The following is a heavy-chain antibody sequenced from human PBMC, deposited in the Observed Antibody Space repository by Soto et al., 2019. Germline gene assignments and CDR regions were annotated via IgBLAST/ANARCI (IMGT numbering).Heavy chain of an antibody. J-gene: IGHJ6*02. V-gene: IGHV4-59*01. CDR3: ARDVGPGRYYGMDV. CDR2: IYYSGST. CDR1: GGSISSYY. Sequence: SETLSLTCSVSGGSISSYYWSWVRQPPGKGLEWMGYIYYSGSTNYNPSLKSRVTISVDTSKNQFSLKLSSVTAADTAVYYCARDVGPGRYYGMDVWGQGTTVTVSS. D-gene: IGHD1-26*01.